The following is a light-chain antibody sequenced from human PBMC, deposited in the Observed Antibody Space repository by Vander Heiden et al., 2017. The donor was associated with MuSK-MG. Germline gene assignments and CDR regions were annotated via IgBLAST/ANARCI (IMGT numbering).Light chain of an antibody. CDR1: QSVSSSS. J-gene: IGKJ3*01. Sequence: EIVLTQSPGTLSLYSGERATLSCRASQSVSSSSLAWYQQKPGQAPRLLIYGASSRATGIPNRFSGSGSGTDFTLTISRLEPENFAVYYCQQYGSSPRLFTFGPGTKVDIK. CDR2: GAS. CDR3: QQYGSSPRLFT. V-gene: IGKV3-20*01.